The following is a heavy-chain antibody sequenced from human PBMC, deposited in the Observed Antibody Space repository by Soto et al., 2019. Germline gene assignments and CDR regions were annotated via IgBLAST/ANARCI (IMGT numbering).Heavy chain of an antibody. CDR2: IGYHGSNK. Sequence: QVQLVESGGGVVQPGRSLRLSCAASGFTFSSYDMHWVRQAPGKGLEWVAIIGYHGSNKYYADSVKGRFTISRDNSKNTLYLQMNSLTAEDTAVYYCARDRAYGSGRTSAFDIWGQGTMVTVSS. CDR3: ARDRAYGSGRTSAFDI. D-gene: IGHD3-10*01. CDR1: GFTFSSYD. J-gene: IGHJ3*02. V-gene: IGHV3-33*01.